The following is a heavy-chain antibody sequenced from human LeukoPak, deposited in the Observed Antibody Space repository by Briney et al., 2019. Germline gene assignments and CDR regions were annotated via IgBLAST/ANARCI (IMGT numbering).Heavy chain of an antibody. CDR1: GYTFTSYG. Sequence: GASVKVSCKASGYTFTSYGISWVRQAPGQGLEWMGWISAYNGNTNYAQKLQGRVTMTTDTSTSTAYMELRSLRSDDTAVYYCARVGVGYGFWRGTGNGAFDIWGQGTMVTVSS. CDR3: ARVGVGYGFWRGTGNGAFDI. D-gene: IGHD3-3*01. J-gene: IGHJ3*02. CDR2: ISAYNGNT. V-gene: IGHV1-18*01.